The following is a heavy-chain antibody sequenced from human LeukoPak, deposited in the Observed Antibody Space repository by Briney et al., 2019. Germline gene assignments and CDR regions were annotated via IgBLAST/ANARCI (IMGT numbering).Heavy chain of an antibody. CDR3: ARVRGYSLFDY. Sequence: ASVKASCKAFGYSFTSYYMHWVRQAPGQGLEWMGIINPSGGTTSYAQRFQDRVTMTRDTSTSTVYMELSSLRSEGTAVYFCARVRGYSLFDYWGQGILVTVSS. V-gene: IGHV1-46*01. J-gene: IGHJ4*02. D-gene: IGHD5-18*01. CDR2: INPSGGTT. CDR1: GYSFTSYY.